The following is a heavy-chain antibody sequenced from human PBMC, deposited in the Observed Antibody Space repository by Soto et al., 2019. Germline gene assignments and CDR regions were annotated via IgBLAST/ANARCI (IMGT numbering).Heavy chain of an antibody. CDR2: VSYDGSNK. CDR3: AKETSGVFNY. Sequence: GGSLRLSCAASGFTFSSYGMHWVRQAPGKGLEWVAVVSYDGSNKYYADSVKGRFTISRDNSKNTLYLQMNSLRAEDTAVYYCAKETSGVFNYWGKGTLVTVSS. CDR1: GFTFSSYG. D-gene: IGHD1-26*01. V-gene: IGHV3-30*18. J-gene: IGHJ4*02.